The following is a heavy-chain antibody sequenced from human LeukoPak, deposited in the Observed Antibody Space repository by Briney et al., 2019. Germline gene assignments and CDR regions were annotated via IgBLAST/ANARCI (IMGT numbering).Heavy chain of an antibody. Sequence: GGSLRLSCAASGFTFSSYAMHWVRQAPGKGLEYVSAISSTGVSTYYANSVKGRFTISRDNSKNTLYLQMDSLRVEDMAVYYCARRLTGYNSGYDYCGQGTLVTVSS. V-gene: IGHV3-64*01. CDR1: GFTFSSYA. D-gene: IGHD6-19*01. CDR3: ARRLTGYNSGYDY. CDR2: ISSTGVST. J-gene: IGHJ4*02.